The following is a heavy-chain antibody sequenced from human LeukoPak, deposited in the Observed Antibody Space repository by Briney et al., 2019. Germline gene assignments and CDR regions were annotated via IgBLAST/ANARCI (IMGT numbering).Heavy chain of an antibody. CDR3: AKGDWFDP. CDR2: ISGSGGST. V-gene: IGHV3-23*01. D-gene: IGHD3-16*01. Sequence: SGGSLRLSCAASXXTXSSYAMSWVRQXXXXGLEWVSAISGSGGSTYYADSVKGRFTISRDNSKNTLYLQMNSLRAEDTAVYYCAKGDWFDPWGQGTLVTVSS. J-gene: IGHJ5*02. CDR1: XXTXSSYA.